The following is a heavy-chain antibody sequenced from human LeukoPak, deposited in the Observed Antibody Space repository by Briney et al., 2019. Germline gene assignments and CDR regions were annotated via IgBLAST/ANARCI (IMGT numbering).Heavy chain of an antibody. Sequence: GGSLGLSCSASQFTFSDYAMTWVRQAPVKGLEWVSGVSSSGDYTFYADSVKGRFTISRDNSKNTLYLQLNSLRVEDTAVYYCAKEIYAYGSRGFDYWGQGTLVTVSS. D-gene: IGHD3-10*01. V-gene: IGHV3-23*01. CDR3: AKEIYAYGSRGFDY. J-gene: IGHJ4*02. CDR2: VSSSGDYT. CDR1: QFTFSDYA.